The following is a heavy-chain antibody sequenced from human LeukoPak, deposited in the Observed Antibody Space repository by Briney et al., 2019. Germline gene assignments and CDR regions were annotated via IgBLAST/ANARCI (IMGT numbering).Heavy chain of an antibody. Sequence: ASVKVSCKASGYTFTGYYMHWVRQAPGQGLEWMGWINPNSGGTNYAQKFQGRVTMTRDTSISTAYMELSRLRSDDTAVYYCARPYEYSSSWYDFDYCGQGTLVTVSS. D-gene: IGHD6-13*01. CDR3: ARPYEYSSSWYDFDY. CDR1: GYTFTGYY. CDR2: INPNSGGT. V-gene: IGHV1-2*02. J-gene: IGHJ4*02.